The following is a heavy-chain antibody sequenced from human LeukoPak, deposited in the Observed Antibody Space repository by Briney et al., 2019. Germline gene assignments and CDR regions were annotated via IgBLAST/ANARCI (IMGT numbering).Heavy chain of an antibody. J-gene: IGHJ5*02. V-gene: IGHV4-61*02. CDR2: IYTSGSA. CDR3: ARAVGSSESNWFDP. CDR1: GGSISSRSYY. Sequence: SQTLSLTCTVSGGSISSRSYYWSWIRQPAGKGLEWIGRIYTSGSANYNPSLKSRVTISLDTSKNQFSLRLSSVTAADTAMYYCARAVGSSESNWFDPWGQGTLATVSS. D-gene: IGHD1-26*01.